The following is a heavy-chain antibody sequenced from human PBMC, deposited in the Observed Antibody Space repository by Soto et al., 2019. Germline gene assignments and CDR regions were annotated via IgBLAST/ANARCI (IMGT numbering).Heavy chain of an antibody. CDR3: ARHDASFVSYHFDY. D-gene: IGHD2-2*01. CDR2: IYYSGST. J-gene: IGHJ4*02. V-gene: IGHV4-39*01. Sequence: SETLSLTCTVSGGSISSGDYYWSWIRQPPGKGLEWIGYIYYSGSTYYNPSLKSRVTISVDTSKNQFSLKLSSVTAADTAVYYCARHDASFVSYHFDYWGQGTLVTVSS. CDR1: GGSISSGDYY.